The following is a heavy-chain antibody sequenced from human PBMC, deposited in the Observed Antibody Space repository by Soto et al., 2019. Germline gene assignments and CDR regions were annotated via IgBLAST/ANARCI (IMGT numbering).Heavy chain of an antibody. V-gene: IGHV3-33*05. CDR2: ISSDGSKK. CDR3: ARDIYTRQLDY. CDR1: GFTFSSYG. Sequence: GGSLRLSCAASGFTFSSYGMHWVRQTPGKGLEWVAVISSDGSKKDYAESVRGRFTISRDNPKNTVCLQMTGLRAEDTGLYYCARDIYTRQLDYWGQGTPVTLSS. D-gene: IGHD2-2*02. J-gene: IGHJ4*02.